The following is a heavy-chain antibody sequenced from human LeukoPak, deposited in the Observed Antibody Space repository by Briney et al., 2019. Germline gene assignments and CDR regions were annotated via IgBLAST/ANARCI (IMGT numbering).Heavy chain of an antibody. Sequence: GASVKVSCEASGYTLSTYGISWVRQAPGQGLEWMGWISVHNGKTNYAQKFQGRVTMTTDASTSIALMELRSLRSDDTAVYYCARCNLILVAGPQGHSYYFMDVWGKGTTVTVSS. CDR3: ARCNLILVAGPQGHSYYFMDV. CDR1: GYTLSTYG. V-gene: IGHV1-18*04. CDR2: ISVHNGKT. J-gene: IGHJ6*03. D-gene: IGHD2-15*01.